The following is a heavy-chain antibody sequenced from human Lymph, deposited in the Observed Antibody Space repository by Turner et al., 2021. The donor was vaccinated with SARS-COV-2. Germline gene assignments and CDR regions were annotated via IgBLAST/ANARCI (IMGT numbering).Heavy chain of an antibody. CDR3: ARGRPDFPYYFDY. J-gene: IGHJ4*02. CDR1: GFTFSTYS. CDR2: ITYTSSYI. D-gene: IGHD2-21*02. Sequence: EVQLVESGGGVVKPGGCLRLSCSASGFTFSTYSMNWVRQAPGKGLEWVSSITYTSSYIYYADSVKGRFTISRDNAKNSLYLQMNSLRAEDTAVYYCARGRPDFPYYFDYWGQGTLVTVSS. V-gene: IGHV3-21*01.